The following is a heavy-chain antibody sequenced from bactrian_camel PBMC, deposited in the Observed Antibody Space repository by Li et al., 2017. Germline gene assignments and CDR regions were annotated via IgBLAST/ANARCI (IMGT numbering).Heavy chain of an antibody. V-gene: IGHV3S61*01. D-gene: IGHD2*01. J-gene: IGHJ4*01. CDR2: IRRDETSR. CDR3: AAVPVLLWYGGLLIPDEYKH. Sequence: HVQLVESGGGSVQAGGSLTLSCASAGYTISTYYRVFCMGWFRQAPGKEREGVAAIRRDETSRVADSVKGRFTISQDNTKNSIHLDMTNLSPEDTAMYYCAAVPVLLWYGGLLIPDEYKHWGQGTQVTVS. CDR1: GYTISTYYRVFC.